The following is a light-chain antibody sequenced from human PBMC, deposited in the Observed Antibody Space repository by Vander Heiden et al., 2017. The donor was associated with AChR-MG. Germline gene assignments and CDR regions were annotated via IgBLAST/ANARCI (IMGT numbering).Light chain of an antibody. J-gene: IGLJ2*01. Sequence: NFALTQPPFVSESPGKTVSISCTRSSGTIATNYVQWFQQRPGSAPTTVIVDEDQRPSGVPDRFSCSIDSSSTSASPTISGLKTEDEAYYYCQNYDQNNRVVFGGGTKLTVL. CDR1: SGTIATNY. CDR3: QNYDQNNRVV. CDR2: DED. V-gene: IGLV6-57*03.